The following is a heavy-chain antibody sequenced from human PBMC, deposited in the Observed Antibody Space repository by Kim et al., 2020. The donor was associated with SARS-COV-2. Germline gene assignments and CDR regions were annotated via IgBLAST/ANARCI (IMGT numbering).Heavy chain of an antibody. V-gene: IGHV3-74*01. CDR2: ISSDGSFK. CDR1: GFIFSNYG. J-gene: IGHJ4*02. CDR3: AHFGFDWLLCL. Sequence: GGSLRLSCEGSGFIFSNYGMHWVRQAPGKGLVWVSRISSDGSFKGYADSVKGRFTISRDNAKNTLYLQMNSLRAEDTAVYYCAHFGFDWLLCLWGQGTLVTVSS. D-gene: IGHD3-9*01.